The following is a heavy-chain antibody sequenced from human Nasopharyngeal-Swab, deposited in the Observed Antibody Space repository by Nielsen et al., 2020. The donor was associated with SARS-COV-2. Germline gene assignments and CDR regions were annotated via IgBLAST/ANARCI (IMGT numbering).Heavy chain of an antibody. Sequence: GESLKISCAASGFSFSGSSMHWVRQASGKGLEWVGRIRSKANSYATHYAASVKGRFTISRDDSENTAYLQMNSLQTEDTAMYYCTRPMGPIAVAGSGDYWGQGTLVTVSS. J-gene: IGHJ4*02. CDR2: IRSKANSYAT. CDR3: TRPMGPIAVAGSGDY. CDR1: GFSFSGSS. V-gene: IGHV3-73*01. D-gene: IGHD6-19*01.